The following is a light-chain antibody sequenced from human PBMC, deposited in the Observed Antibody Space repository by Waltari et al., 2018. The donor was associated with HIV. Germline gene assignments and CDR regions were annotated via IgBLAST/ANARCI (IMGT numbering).Light chain of an antibody. CDR1: SSNIGRNT. CDR2: TDN. J-gene: IGLJ3*02. CDR3: AAWDDSLNGLWV. V-gene: IGLV1-44*01. Sequence: QSVLTQPPSVSGTPGQRVTISCSGASSNIGRNTVNWFQLLPGTAPKLLIYTDNQRPSGVPDRFSGSKSGTSASLAISGLQSEDEADYFCAAWDDSLNGLWVFGG.